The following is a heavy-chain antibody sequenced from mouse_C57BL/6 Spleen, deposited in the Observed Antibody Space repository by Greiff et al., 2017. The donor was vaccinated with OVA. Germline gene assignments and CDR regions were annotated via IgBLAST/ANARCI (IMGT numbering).Heavy chain of an antibody. Sequence: EVQLVESGGGLVQPKGSLKLSCAASGFSFNTYAMNWVRQAPGKGLEWVARIRSKSNNYATYYADSVKDRFTITRDDSESMLYLQRNNLKTEDTAIYDGVSPFYDYDRGGFAYWGQGTLVTVSA. J-gene: IGHJ3*01. V-gene: IGHV10-1*01. CDR2: IRSKSNNYAT. CDR3: VSPFYDYDRGGFAY. CDR1: GFSFNTYA. D-gene: IGHD2-4*01.